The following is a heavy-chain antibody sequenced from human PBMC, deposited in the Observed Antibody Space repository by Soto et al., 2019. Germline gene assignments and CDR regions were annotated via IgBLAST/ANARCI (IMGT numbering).Heavy chain of an antibody. CDR1: GFILSNYT. CDR3: ARDRCSGGSCYRTYAVDR. CDR2: ISGSSTYI. J-gene: IGHJ3*01. V-gene: IGHV3-21*01. D-gene: IGHD2-15*01. Sequence: EVQLVESGGGLVKPGGSLRLSCAGSGFILSNYTMNWVRQAPGKGLEWVSSISGSSTYIYYADSVKGRFTISRDNAKNSLYMQMNSMRLEHTTVYYCARDRCSGGSCYRTYAVDRWGRWTLVTVSS.